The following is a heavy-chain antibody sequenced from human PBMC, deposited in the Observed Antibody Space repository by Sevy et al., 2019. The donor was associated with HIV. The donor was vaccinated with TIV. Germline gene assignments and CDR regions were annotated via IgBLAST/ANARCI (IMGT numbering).Heavy chain of an antibody. CDR2: INPNDGST. CDR3: SRDHTVIGSNWYGAFDI. V-gene: IGHV1-46*01. Sequence: ASVKVSCKASGYTFTSYYMHWVRQAPGQGLEWMGIINPNDGSTSYAQKFQGRVTMTRDTSTSTVYMALSSLRSEDTAVYYCSRDHTVIGSNWYGAFDIWGQGTMVTVSS. D-gene: IGHD6-13*01. CDR1: GYTFTSYY. J-gene: IGHJ3*02.